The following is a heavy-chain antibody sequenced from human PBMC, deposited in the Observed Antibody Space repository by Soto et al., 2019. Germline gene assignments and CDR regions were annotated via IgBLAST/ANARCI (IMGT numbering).Heavy chain of an antibody. D-gene: IGHD6-6*01. Sequence: QVQLVQSGAEVKKPGASVKVSCKASGYTFTSYGISWVRQAPGQGLEWMGWISAYNGNTNYAQKIQGRVTMTTDTSTSTVYMELRSLRSDDTAVYYCARDIGLSIAARRGDYWGQGTLVTVSS. CDR3: ARDIGLSIAARRGDY. CDR1: GYTFTSYG. V-gene: IGHV1-18*04. CDR2: ISAYNGNT. J-gene: IGHJ4*02.